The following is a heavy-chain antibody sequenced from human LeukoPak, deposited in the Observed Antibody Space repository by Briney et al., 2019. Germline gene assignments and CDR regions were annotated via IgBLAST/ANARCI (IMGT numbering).Heavy chain of an antibody. Sequence: GGSLRLSCAASGFTFSSYAMSWVRQAPGKGLEWVSAISGSGGSTYYADSVKGGFTISRDNSKDTLYLQMNSLSAEDTAVYYCAKDGDYYDSKRLNWFDPWGQGTLVTVSS. D-gene: IGHD3-22*01. CDR1: GFTFSSYA. CDR3: AKDGDYYDSKRLNWFDP. V-gene: IGHV3-23*01. J-gene: IGHJ5*02. CDR2: ISGSGGST.